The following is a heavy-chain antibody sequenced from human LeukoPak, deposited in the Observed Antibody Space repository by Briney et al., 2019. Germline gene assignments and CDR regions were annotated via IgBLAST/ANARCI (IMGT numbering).Heavy chain of an antibody. V-gene: IGHV3-30*07. CDR1: GFIFSSYA. Sequence: GRSLRLSCAASGFIFSSYAMHWVRQAPGKGLQWVAVISYDGSNKYYADSVKGRFTISRDNAKNSLYLQMNSLRAEDTAVYYCARVLGYCSGGSCYGSDAFDIWGQGTMVTVSS. J-gene: IGHJ3*02. CDR2: ISYDGSNK. CDR3: ARVLGYCSGGSCYGSDAFDI. D-gene: IGHD2-15*01.